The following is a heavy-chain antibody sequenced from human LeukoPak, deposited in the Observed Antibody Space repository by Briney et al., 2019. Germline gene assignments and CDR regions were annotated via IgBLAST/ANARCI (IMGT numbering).Heavy chain of an antibody. Sequence: GGSLRLSCAASGFTFSSYSMNWVRQAPGKGLEWVSYISSSSSTIYYADSVKGRFTISRDNAKNSQYLQMNSLRAEDTAVYYCARGRYSSSSGDFDYWGQGTLVTVSS. CDR3: ARGRYSSSSGDFDY. J-gene: IGHJ4*02. CDR1: GFTFSSYS. D-gene: IGHD6-6*01. V-gene: IGHV3-48*01. CDR2: ISSSSSTI.